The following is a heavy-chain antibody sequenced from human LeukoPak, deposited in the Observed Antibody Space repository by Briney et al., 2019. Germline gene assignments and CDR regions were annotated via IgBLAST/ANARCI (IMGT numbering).Heavy chain of an antibody. CDR3: ARGSPSFDY. J-gene: IGHJ4*02. Sequence: SETLSLTCAVYGGSFSGYYWSWIRQPPGKGLEWIGEINHSGSTNYNPSLKSRVTISVDRSKNQFSLKLSSVTAADTAVYYCARGSPSFDYWGQGTLVTVSS. CDR2: INHSGST. V-gene: IGHV4-34*01. CDR1: GGSFSGYY.